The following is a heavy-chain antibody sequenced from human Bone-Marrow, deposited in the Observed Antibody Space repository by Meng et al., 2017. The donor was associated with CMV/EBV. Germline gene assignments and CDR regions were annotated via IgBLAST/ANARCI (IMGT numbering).Heavy chain of an antibody. CDR2: IYYSGST. J-gene: IGHJ6*02. CDR3: AGGYYPYYGMDV. V-gene: IGHV4-61*01. D-gene: IGHD3-22*01. CDR1: GVSVSSGSYY. Sequence: GSLRLSCTVSGVSVSSGSYYWSWIRQPPGKGLEWIGYIYYSGSTNYNPSLKSRVTISVDTSKNQFSLKLSSVTAADTAVYYCAGGYYPYYGMDVWGQGTTVTVSS.